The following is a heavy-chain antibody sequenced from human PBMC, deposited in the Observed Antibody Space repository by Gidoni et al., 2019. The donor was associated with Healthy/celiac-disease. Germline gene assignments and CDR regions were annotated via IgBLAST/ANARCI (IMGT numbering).Heavy chain of an antibody. Sequence: QVQLQESGPGLVKPSETLSLTCTVYGGSISSYYWSWIRQPPGKGLEWIGYIYYSGSTNYNPSLKSRVTISVDTSKNQFSLKLSSVTAADTAVYYCARWDTAMAYFDYWGQGTLVTVSS. V-gene: IGHV4-59*08. CDR3: ARWDTAMAYFDY. CDR2: IYYSGST. D-gene: IGHD5-18*01. J-gene: IGHJ4*02. CDR1: GGSISSYY.